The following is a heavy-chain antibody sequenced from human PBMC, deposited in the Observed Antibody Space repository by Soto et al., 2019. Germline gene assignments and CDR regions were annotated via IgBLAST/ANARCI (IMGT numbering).Heavy chain of an antibody. CDR1: GYTFTCDN. CDR2: INPNSGGT. Sequence: ASVTVSCEASGYTFTCDNMHWVRQAPGQGLEWMGWINPNSGGTNYAQKFQGRVTMTRDTSISTAYMELSRLRSDDTAVYYCARDSLEPWGQGTLVTVSS. J-gene: IGHJ5*02. V-gene: IGHV1-2*02. CDR3: ARDSLEP.